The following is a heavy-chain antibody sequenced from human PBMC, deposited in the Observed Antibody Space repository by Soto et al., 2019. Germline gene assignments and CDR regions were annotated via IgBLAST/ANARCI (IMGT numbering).Heavy chain of an antibody. CDR1: GGTFGRNT. D-gene: IGHD6-19*01. Sequence: QVHLVQSAAEVKKPGSSVRVSCTASGGTFGRNTIVWVRQAPEQGLECMGHIIPIFGTVKYAQKFQGRVTFTADESTTTAYMDLSSRTSEDTAVYFCARDLGWALDYWGQGTVVTVSS. CDR2: IIPIFGTV. V-gene: IGHV1-69*01. J-gene: IGHJ4*02. CDR3: ARDLGWALDY.